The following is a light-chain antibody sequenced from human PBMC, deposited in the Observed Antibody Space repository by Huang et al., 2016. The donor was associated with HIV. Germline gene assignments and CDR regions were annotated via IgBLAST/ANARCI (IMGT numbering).Light chain of an antibody. CDR1: QSISIY. J-gene: IGKJ2*01. CDR3: QQSYSTPRMYT. Sequence: DIQMTQSPSSLSASVGDRVTISCRASQSISIYLNWYHQRPGRAPKLLIYSTSNLQSGVPSRFSGSGSGTNFTLTISSLQPEDVATYYCQQSYSTPRMYTFGQGTKLEIK. V-gene: IGKV1-39*01. CDR2: STS.